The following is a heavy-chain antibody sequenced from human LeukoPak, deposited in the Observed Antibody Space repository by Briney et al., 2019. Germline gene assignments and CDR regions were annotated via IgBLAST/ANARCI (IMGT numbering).Heavy chain of an antibody. Sequence: SETLSLTCTVSGGSISGCYWSWIRQPPGKGLEWIGNIYHSGSTNYNPSLKSRVTLSVDASKNQFSLKLSSVTAADTAVYYCARASSSWIFDYWGQGTLVTVSS. CDR3: ARASSSWIFDY. V-gene: IGHV4-59*13. CDR2: IYHSGST. CDR1: GGSISGCY. D-gene: IGHD6-13*01. J-gene: IGHJ4*02.